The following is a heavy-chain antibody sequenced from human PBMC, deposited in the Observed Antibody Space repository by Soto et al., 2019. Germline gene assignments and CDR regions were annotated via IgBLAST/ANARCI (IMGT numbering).Heavy chain of an antibody. D-gene: IGHD3-3*01. CDR3: ARTNYDFWSGHTTIAY. J-gene: IGHJ4*02. Sequence: QVTLKESGPVLVKPTEPLTLTCTVSGFSLSNARMGVSWIRQPPGKALEWLAHIFSNDEKSYSTSLKSRLTSSKDTSKSQVVLTMTNMDTVDTATYYCARTNYDFWSGHTTIAYWGQGTLVTVSS. CDR2: IFSNDEK. V-gene: IGHV2-26*01. CDR1: GFSLSNARMG.